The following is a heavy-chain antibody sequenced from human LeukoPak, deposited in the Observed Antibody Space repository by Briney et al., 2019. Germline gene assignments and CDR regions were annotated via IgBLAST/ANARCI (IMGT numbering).Heavy chain of an antibody. CDR1: GFTFDDYA. V-gene: IGHV3-9*01. D-gene: IGHD1-14*01. CDR3: AKDRTTYYYGMDV. J-gene: IGHJ6*02. CDR2: ISWNSGSI. Sequence: GRSLRLSCAASGFTFDDYAMHWVRQAPGKGLEWVLGISWNSGSIGYADSVKGRFTISRDNAKNSLYLQMNSLKAEDTALYYCAKDRTTYYYGMDVWGQGTTVTVSS.